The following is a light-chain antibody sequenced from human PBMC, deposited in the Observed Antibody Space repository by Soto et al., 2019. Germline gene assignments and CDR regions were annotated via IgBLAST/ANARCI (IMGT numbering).Light chain of an antibody. CDR3: QQLNYYPRT. CDR2: AAS. J-gene: IGKJ3*01. CDR1: QGISSY. V-gene: IGKV1-9*01. Sequence: IQLTQSPSSLSASLGDRVTITCRASQGISSYLAWYQQKPGKAPKLLIYAASTLQSGVPSRFSGSGSGTDFTLTINSLQPEDFATYYCQQLNYYPRTFGPGTKVDI.